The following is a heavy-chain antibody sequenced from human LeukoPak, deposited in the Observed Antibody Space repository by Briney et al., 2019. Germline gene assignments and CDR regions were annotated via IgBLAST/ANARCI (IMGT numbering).Heavy chain of an antibody. Sequence: ASVKVSCKVSGYTLTELSMHWVRQAPGKGLEWMGGFDPEDGETIYAQKFQGRVTMTEDTSTDTAYMELSSLRSEDTAVYYCARDIKGYYDSSGYYNWFDPWGQGTLVTVSS. V-gene: IGHV1-24*01. J-gene: IGHJ5*02. D-gene: IGHD3-22*01. CDR3: ARDIKGYYDSSGYYNWFDP. CDR1: GYTLTELS. CDR2: FDPEDGET.